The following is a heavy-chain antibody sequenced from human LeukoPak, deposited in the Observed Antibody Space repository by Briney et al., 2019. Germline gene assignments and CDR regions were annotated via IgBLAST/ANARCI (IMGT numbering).Heavy chain of an antibody. J-gene: IGHJ6*03. CDR1: GFTFSSYA. V-gene: IGHV3-30*04. CDR2: ISYDGNNK. CDR3: TTGVLGITMVRGVIGYMDV. Sequence: GGSLRLSCAASGFTFSSYAMHWVRQAPGKGLGWVAVISYDGNNKYYADSVKGRFTISRDNSKNTLYLQMNSLRAEDTAVYYCTTGVLGITMVRGVIGYMDVWGKGTTVTVSS. D-gene: IGHD3-10*01.